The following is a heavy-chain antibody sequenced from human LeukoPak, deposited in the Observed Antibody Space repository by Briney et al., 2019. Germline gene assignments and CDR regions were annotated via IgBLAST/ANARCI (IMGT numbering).Heavy chain of an antibody. CDR3: ARGLHLDSSGSLYY. V-gene: IGHV3-11*01. Sequence: PGGSLRLSCAASGFSVSEYYVTWVRQAPGKGLEWISYITRENWIYYSDSVKGRFTISRDHAKNSVYLEMNSLRAGDTAVYYCARGLHLDSSGSLYYWGQGTLVTVSS. D-gene: IGHD3-22*01. CDR1: GFSVSEYY. CDR2: ITRENWI. J-gene: IGHJ4*02.